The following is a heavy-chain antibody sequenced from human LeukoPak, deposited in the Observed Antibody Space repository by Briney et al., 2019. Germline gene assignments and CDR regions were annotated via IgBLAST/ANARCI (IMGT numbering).Heavy chain of an antibody. V-gene: IGHV1-46*01. J-gene: IGHJ6*02. CDR1: GYTFTSYY. D-gene: IGHD5-12*01. CDR3: ARDLRGYSYYYGMDV. CDR2: INPSGGCT. Sequence: ASVKVSCKASGYTFTSYYMHWVRQAPGQGLEWMGIINPSGGCTSYAQKFQGRVTMTRDTSTSTVYMELSSLRSEDTAVYYCARDLRGYSYYYGMDVWGQGTTVTVSS.